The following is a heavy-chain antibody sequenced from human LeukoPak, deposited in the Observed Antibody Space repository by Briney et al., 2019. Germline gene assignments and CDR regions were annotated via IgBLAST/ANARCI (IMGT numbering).Heavy chain of an antibody. V-gene: IGHV3-7*01. CDR2: IKEDGNEK. D-gene: IGHD6-19*01. J-gene: IGHJ3*02. Sequence: PGGSLRLSCVASAFRISDTWMSWVRQAPGKGLEWVANIKEDGNEKYYVDSVKGRFTISRDNAKNSLYLQMNSLRAEDTAVYYCARETNSSGWYLGAFDMWGQGTMVTVSS. CDR1: AFRISDTW. CDR3: ARETNSSGWYLGAFDM.